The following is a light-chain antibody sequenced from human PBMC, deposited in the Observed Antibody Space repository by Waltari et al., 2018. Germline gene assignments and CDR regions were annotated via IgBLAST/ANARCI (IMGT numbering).Light chain of an antibody. Sequence: EIVMAQSPPYLPRPPGELDSIPCRSSQSLRHNNGYNYLDWYLHKPGQSPQPLIYLGSNRASGDPVRFSGSGAGKEYTRTISRVEAEDVGVYYCMEGLQSPASFGQGTRLDIK. CDR2: LGS. J-gene: IGKJ5*01. CDR1: QSLRHNNGYNY. V-gene: IGKV2-28*01. CDR3: MEGLQSPAS.